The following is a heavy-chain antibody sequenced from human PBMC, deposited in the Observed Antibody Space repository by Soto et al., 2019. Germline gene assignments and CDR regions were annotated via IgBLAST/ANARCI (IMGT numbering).Heavy chain of an antibody. CDR2: IYYSGST. CDR1: GGSISSGDYY. D-gene: IGHD5-18*01. V-gene: IGHV4-30-4*01. Sequence: QVQLQESGPGLVKPSQTLSLTCTVSGGSISSGDYYWSWIRQPPGKGLEWIGYIYYSGSTYYNPSLKXXVXIXXDTSKNQFSLKLSSVTAADTAVYYCARHVDTAMVPWGQGTLVTVSS. CDR3: ARHVDTAMVP. J-gene: IGHJ5*02.